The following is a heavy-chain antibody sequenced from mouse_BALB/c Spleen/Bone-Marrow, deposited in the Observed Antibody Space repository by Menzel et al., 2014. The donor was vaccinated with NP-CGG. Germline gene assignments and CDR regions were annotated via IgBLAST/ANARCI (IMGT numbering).Heavy chain of an antibody. CDR2: INPYNDGT. CDR1: GYTFTSYA. CDR3: ARGGYRYRYDDYFDY. Sequence: EVQLQQSGPELVKPGASVKMSCKASGYTFTSYAMHWVKQKPGQGLEWIGYINPYNDGTKYNEKFKGKATLTSGKSSSTAYMELSSLTSEDSAVYYCARGGYRYRYDDYFDYWGQGTTLTVSS. D-gene: IGHD2-14*01. J-gene: IGHJ2*01. V-gene: IGHV1-14*01.